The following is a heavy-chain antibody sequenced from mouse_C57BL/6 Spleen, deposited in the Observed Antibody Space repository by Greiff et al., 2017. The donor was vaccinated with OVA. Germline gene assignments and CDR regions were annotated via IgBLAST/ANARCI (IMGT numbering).Heavy chain of an antibody. V-gene: IGHV3-6*01. Sequence: DVKLQESGPGLVKPSQSLSLTCSVTGYSITSGYYWNWIRQFPGNKLEWMGYISYDGSNNYNPSLKNRISITRDTSKNQFFLKLNSVTTEDTATYYCARGDGYDEVAYWGQGTLVTVSA. CDR2: ISYDGSN. J-gene: IGHJ3*01. CDR1: GYSITSGYY. D-gene: IGHD2-2*01. CDR3: ARGDGYDEVAY.